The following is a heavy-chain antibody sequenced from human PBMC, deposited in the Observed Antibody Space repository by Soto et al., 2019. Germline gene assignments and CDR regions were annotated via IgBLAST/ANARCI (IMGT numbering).Heavy chain of an antibody. D-gene: IGHD3-16*01. CDR3: ARGAVMPDS. J-gene: IGHJ4*02. CDR1: GFTFDSFA. V-gene: IGHV3-23*01. CDR2: ISASGGST. Sequence: GGSLRLSCAASGFTFDSFAMPWVRQAPGKGLEWVSAISASGGSTFYADSVKGRFTISRDSSKNTLYLQMNSLRAEDTAVYYCARGAVMPDSWGQGTLVTVSS.